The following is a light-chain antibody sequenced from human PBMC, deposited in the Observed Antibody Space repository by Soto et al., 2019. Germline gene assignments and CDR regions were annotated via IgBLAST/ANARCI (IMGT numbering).Light chain of an antibody. CDR2: GAA. J-gene: IGKJ1*01. V-gene: IGKV3-20*01. CDR1: QSVSSSY. Sequence: EVVLTQSPGTLSLSAGERATLSCRASQSVSSSYLAWYQHKPGQAPRLLIYGAASRATDIPDRITGSGSGAEVTLTISRLEPEDFAVYYCQHYGSTPWTFGQGTKVEIK. CDR3: QHYGSTPWT.